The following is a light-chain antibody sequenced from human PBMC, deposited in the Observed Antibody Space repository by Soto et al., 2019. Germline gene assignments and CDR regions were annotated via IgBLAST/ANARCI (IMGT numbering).Light chain of an antibody. Sequence: DIQMTQSPSSLSASVGDRVTITCRASQVISNDLGWYQQKPGQAPKRLIYAASSLQSGVPSRFSGSGSGTAFTLTISSLQPEDFATYYCLHPNDFPWTFGQGTKVEVK. CDR1: QVISND. J-gene: IGKJ1*01. V-gene: IGKV1-17*01. CDR2: AAS. CDR3: LHPNDFPWT.